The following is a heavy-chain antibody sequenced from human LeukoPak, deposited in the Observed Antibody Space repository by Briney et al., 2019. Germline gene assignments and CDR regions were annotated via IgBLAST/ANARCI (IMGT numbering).Heavy chain of an antibody. Sequence: GGSLRLSCAVSGSDFSSHNFHWVRQAPGKGLEWVSSISSSSSYIYYADSVKGRFTISRDNAKNSLYLQMNSLRAEDTAVYYCARSSSGYSYGNDAFDIWGQGTMVTVSS. D-gene: IGHD5-18*01. V-gene: IGHV3-21*01. J-gene: IGHJ3*02. CDR3: ARSSSGYSYGNDAFDI. CDR2: ISSSSSYI. CDR1: GSDFSSHN.